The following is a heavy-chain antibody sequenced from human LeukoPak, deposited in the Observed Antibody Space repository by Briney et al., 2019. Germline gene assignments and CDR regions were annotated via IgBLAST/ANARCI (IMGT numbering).Heavy chain of an antibody. V-gene: IGHV4-39*07. Sequence: SETLSLTCTVSGGSISSSNYYWGWIRQPPGTGLECIGSVYYSGNTYYNPSLKSRVTISVDTSKNQFSLKLSSVTAADTAVYYCARGILDGYYLIDAFDIWGQGTMVTVSS. J-gene: IGHJ3*02. CDR1: GGSISSSNYY. CDR3: ARGILDGYYLIDAFDI. CDR2: VYYSGNT. D-gene: IGHD5-24*01.